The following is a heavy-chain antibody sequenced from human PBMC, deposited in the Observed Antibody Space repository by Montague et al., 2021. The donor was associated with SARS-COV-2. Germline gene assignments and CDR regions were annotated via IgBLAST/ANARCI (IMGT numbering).Heavy chain of an antibody. Sequence: SLRLSCAASGFTFSSYAMSWVRQAPGKGLEWVSAISGSGGSTYYADSVKGRFTISRDNSKNTLYLQMNSLRAEDTAVYYCAKEGVLWFGELSEDLPDYWDQGTLVTVSS. V-gene: IGHV3-23*01. D-gene: IGHD3-10*01. CDR2: ISGSGGST. CDR1: GFTFSSYA. CDR3: AKEGVLWFGELSEDLPDY. J-gene: IGHJ4*02.